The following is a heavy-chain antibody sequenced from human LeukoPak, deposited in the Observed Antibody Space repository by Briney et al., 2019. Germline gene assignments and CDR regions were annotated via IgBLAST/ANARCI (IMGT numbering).Heavy chain of an antibody. V-gene: IGHV3-30*18. CDR3: AKEGVAAAGKGDFDY. CDR1: GFTFSSYG. Sequence: QPGRSLRLSCAASGFTFSSYGMHWVRQAPGKGLEWVAGISYDGSNKYYADSVKGRFTISRDNSKNTLYLQMNSLRAEDTAVYYCAKEGVAAAGKGDFDYWGQGTLVTVSS. D-gene: IGHD6-13*01. J-gene: IGHJ4*02. CDR2: ISYDGSNK.